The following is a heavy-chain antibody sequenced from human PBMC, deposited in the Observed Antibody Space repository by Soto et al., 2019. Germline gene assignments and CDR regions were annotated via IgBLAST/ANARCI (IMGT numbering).Heavy chain of an antibody. J-gene: IGHJ4*02. CDR1: GGSISSYY. Sequence: SETLSLTCTVSGGSISSYYWSWIRQPPGKGLEWIGYIYYSGSTNYNPSLKSRVTISVDTSKNQFSLKLSSVTAADTAVYYCARAGGYSYGYFDYWGQGTMVTVSS. D-gene: IGHD5-18*01. CDR2: IYYSGST. CDR3: ARAGGYSYGYFDY. V-gene: IGHV4-59*01.